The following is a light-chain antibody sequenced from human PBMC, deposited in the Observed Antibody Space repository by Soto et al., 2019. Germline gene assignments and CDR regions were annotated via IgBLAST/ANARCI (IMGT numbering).Light chain of an antibody. J-gene: IGLJ1*01. CDR1: SSDVGGYNY. CDR2: DVS. CDR3: SSYTSIDTWV. Sequence: QSVLTQPASVSGSPGQSITITCTGTSSDVGGYNYVSWYQQHPGKAPKVLISDVSTRPSGISNRFSGSKSGNTASLTISGLQAEDEADYYCSSYTSIDTWVFGTGTKLTVL. V-gene: IGLV2-14*03.